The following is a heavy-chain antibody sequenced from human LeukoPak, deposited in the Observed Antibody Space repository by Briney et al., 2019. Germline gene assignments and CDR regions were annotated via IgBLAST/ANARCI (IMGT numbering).Heavy chain of an antibody. CDR3: ARGTPYYGSGSYYLRMDYGMDV. J-gene: IGHJ6*02. V-gene: IGHV4-34*01. Sequence: SEALSLTCAVHGGSFSGYYWSWIRQPPGKGLEWIGEINHSGSTNYNPSLKSRVTISVDTSKNQFSLKLSSVTAADTAVYYCARGTPYYGSGSYYLRMDYGMDVWGQGTTVTVSS. D-gene: IGHD3-10*01. CDR2: INHSGST. CDR1: GGSFSGYY.